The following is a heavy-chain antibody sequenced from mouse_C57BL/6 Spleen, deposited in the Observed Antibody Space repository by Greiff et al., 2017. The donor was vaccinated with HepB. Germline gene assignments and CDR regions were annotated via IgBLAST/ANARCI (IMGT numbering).Heavy chain of an antibody. D-gene: IGHD1-1*01. V-gene: IGHV1-61*01. CDR3: ARTTVVGYFDY. CDR1: GYTFTSYW. CDR2: IYPSDSET. Sequence: VQLQQPGAELVRPGSSVKLSCKASGYTFTSYWMDWVKQRPGQGLEWIGNIYPSDSETHYNQKFKDKATLTVDKSSSTAYMQLSSLTSEDSAVYYCARTTVVGYFDYWGQGTTLTVSS. J-gene: IGHJ2*01.